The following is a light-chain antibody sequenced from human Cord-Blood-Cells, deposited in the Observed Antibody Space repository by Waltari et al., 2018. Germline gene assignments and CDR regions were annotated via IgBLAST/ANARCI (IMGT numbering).Light chain of an antibody. CDR3: QQYYSTPPYT. CDR1: QSVLYSSNNKYY. Sequence: DIVMTQSPDSLAVSLGESATINCKSSQSVLYSSNNKYYLAWYQQKPGQPPKLLIYWASTRESGVPDRFSGSGSGTDFTLTISSLQAEDVAVYYCQQYYSTPPYTFGQGTKLEIK. J-gene: IGKJ2*01. CDR2: WAS. V-gene: IGKV4-1*01.